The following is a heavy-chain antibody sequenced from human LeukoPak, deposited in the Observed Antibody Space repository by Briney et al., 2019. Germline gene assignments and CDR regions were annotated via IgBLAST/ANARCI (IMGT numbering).Heavy chain of an antibody. CDR2: INPEDGET. Sequence: ASVKVSCKVSGYTLTELSMHWVRQAPGKGLEWMGGINPEDGETIYARKFQGRVTMTEDTSTDTAYMELSSLRSEDTAVYCCTTDRSYCAGDCYVWFDPWGQGTLVTVSS. CDR1: GYTLTELS. V-gene: IGHV1-24*01. CDR3: TTDRSYCAGDCYVWFDP. D-gene: IGHD2-21*02. J-gene: IGHJ5*02.